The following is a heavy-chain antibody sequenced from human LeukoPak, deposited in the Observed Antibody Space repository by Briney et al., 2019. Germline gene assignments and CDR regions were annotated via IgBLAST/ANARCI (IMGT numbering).Heavy chain of an antibody. V-gene: IGHV3-21*01. Sequence: GGSLRLSCAAPGFTFSSYSMNWVRQAPGKGLEWVSSISSSSSYIYYADSVKGRFTISRDNAKNSLYLQMNSLRAEDTAAYYCARRDSYDSSLDAFDIWGQGTMVTVSS. D-gene: IGHD3-22*01. J-gene: IGHJ3*02. CDR2: ISSSSSYI. CDR3: ARRDSYDSSLDAFDI. CDR1: GFTFSSYS.